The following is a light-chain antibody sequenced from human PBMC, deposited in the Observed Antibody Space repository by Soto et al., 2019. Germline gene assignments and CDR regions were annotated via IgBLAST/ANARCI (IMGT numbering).Light chain of an antibody. CDR2: EVR. CDR1: SSDVGGYNY. Sequence: QSVLTQPPSASGSPGQSVTISCTGSSSDVGGYNYVSWYQQHPGKAPKLVIYEVRKRPSGVPDRFSGSKSGNTASLTVSGLQAEDEADYYCLSYDSSLSGSRVFGGGTKLTVL. CDR3: LSYDSSLSGSRV. J-gene: IGLJ2*01. V-gene: IGLV2-8*01.